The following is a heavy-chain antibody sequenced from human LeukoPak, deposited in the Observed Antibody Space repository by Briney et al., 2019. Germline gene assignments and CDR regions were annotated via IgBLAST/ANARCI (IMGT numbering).Heavy chain of an antibody. CDR2: ISAYSGNT. D-gene: IGHD5-24*01. J-gene: IGHJ5*02. V-gene: IGHV1-18*01. CDR3: ARENAATIDP. Sequence: ASVKVSCKASGYTFTSYGITWVRQAPGQGLEWMGWISAYSGNTNYAQRLQGRVTITTDTSTSTAYMELRSLRSDDTAVYYCARENAATIDPWGQGTLVTVSS. CDR1: GYTFTSYG.